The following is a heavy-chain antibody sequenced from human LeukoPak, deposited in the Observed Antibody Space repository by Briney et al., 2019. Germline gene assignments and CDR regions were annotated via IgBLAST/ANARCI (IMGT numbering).Heavy chain of an antibody. V-gene: IGHV3-21*03. J-gene: IGHJ3*02. CDR1: GFTFSSYS. Sequence: PGGSLRLSCAASGFTFSSYSMNWVRQAPGKGLEWVSSISSSSSYIYYADSLKGRFTISRDNAKNSLYLQMNSLRAEDTAVYYCAGEEGQWLVFGAFDIWGQGTMVTVSS. CDR2: ISSSSSYI. D-gene: IGHD6-19*01. CDR3: AGEEGQWLVFGAFDI.